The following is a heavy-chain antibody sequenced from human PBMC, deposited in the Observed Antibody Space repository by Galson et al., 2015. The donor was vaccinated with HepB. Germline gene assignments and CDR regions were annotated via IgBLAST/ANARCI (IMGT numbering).Heavy chain of an antibody. D-gene: IGHD3-10*01. Sequence: QSGAEVKKPGESLKISCKGSGYSFTSYWIGWVRQMPGKGLEWMGIIYPGDSDTRYSPSFQGQVTISADKSISTAYLQWSSLKASDTAMYYCARSGQTVGLYYYYGMDVWGQGTTVTVSS. CDR3: ARSGQTVGLYYYYGMDV. V-gene: IGHV5-51*01. CDR1: GYSFTSYW. J-gene: IGHJ6*02. CDR2: IYPGDSDT.